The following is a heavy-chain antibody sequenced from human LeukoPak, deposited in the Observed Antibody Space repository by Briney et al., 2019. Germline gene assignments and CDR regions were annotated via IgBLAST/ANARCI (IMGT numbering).Heavy chain of an antibody. V-gene: IGHV3-30*02. CDR1: GFTFSSYG. D-gene: IGHD4-23*01. J-gene: IGHJ3*02. CDR3: ARDSLPWALVTQGAFDI. Sequence: GGSLRLSCAASGFTFSSYGMHWVRQAPGKGLEWVAFIRYDGSNKYYADSVKGRFTISRDNSKNTLYLQMNSLRAEDTAVYYCARDSLPWALVTQGAFDIWGQGTMVTVSS. CDR2: IRYDGSNK.